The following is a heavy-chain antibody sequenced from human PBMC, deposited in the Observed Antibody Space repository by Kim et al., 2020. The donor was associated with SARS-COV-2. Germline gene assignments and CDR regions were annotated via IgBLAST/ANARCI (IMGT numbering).Heavy chain of an antibody. CDR1: GFTFSSYW. Sequence: GGSLRLSCAASGFTFSSYWMHWVRQAPGKGLVWVSLINRDGNNTNYADSVKGRFTISRDNAKNTLYLQMNSLRAEDTAMYYCTRGPTAGYGDNRWGQGT. D-gene: IGHD4-17*01. CDR3: TRGPTAGYGDNR. V-gene: IGHV3-74*01. J-gene: IGHJ4*02. CDR2: INRDGNNT.